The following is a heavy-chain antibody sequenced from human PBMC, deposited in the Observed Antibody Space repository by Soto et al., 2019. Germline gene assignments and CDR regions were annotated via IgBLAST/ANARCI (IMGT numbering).Heavy chain of an antibody. J-gene: IGHJ6*02. CDR3: ARDGVVNAYSERYCTNGVCPPWYYYYGMDV. Sequence: GESLKISCAASGFTFSSYGMHWVRQAPGKGLEWVAVIWYDGSNKYYADSVKGRFTISRDNSKNTLYLQMNSLRAEDTAVYYCARDGVVNAYSERYCTNGVCPPWYYYYGMDVWGQGTTVTVSS. CDR1: GFTFSSYG. D-gene: IGHD2-8*01. CDR2: IWYDGSNK. V-gene: IGHV3-33*01.